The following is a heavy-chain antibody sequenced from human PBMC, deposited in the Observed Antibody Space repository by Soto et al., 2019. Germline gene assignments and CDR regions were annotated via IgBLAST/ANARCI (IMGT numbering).Heavy chain of an antibody. Sequence: GGSLRLSCAASGFTFSSYGMHWVRQAPGKGLEWVAVISYDGSNKYYADSVKGRFTISRDNSKNTLYLQMNSLRAEDTAVYYCARGPKYYYDSSGYYYDDAFDIWGQGTMVTVSS. CDR3: ARGPKYYYDSSGYYYDDAFDI. D-gene: IGHD3-22*01. V-gene: IGHV3-30*03. CDR2: ISYDGSNK. CDR1: GFTFSSYG. J-gene: IGHJ3*02.